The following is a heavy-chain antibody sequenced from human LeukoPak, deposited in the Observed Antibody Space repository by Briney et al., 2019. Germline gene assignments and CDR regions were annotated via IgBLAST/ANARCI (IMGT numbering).Heavy chain of an antibody. Sequence: GGSLRLSCAASGFTLSSYAMSWVRQAPGKGLEWVSAISGSGGSTYYADSVKGQFTISRDNSKNTLYLQMNSLRAEDTAVYYCAREISRTGAFDIWGQGTMDTVSS. J-gene: IGHJ3*02. V-gene: IGHV3-23*01. D-gene: IGHD3-3*02. CDR3: AREISRTGAFDI. CDR2: ISGSGGST. CDR1: GFTLSSYA.